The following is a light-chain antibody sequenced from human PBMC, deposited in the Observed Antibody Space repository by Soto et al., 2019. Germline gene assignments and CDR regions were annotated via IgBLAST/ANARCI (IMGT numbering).Light chain of an antibody. CDR3: QQYNNWPPSIT. J-gene: IGKJ5*01. CDR2: GAS. Sequence: IVVTQSPVTLSVSPGERATLSCGASQSVSGNLAWYQQKPGQAPRLLIYGASTRATGIPARFSGSGSGTEFTLTISSLQSEDFAVYYCQQYNNWPPSITFGQGTRLEIK. CDR1: QSVSGN. V-gene: IGKV3-15*01.